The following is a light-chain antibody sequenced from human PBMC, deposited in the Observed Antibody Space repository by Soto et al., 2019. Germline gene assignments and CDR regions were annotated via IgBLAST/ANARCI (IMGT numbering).Light chain of an antibody. Sequence: IQLTQSPTTLPASVGDRVTLTCRASESISNWLAWYQQRPGTAPKLLIYHASILETAVPSRFSGNGSGTEFTLTISSLQPGDFATYYCQKYNSAPRTFGQGTKVEIK. CDR2: HAS. J-gene: IGKJ1*01. V-gene: IGKV1-5*01. CDR3: QKYNSAPRT. CDR1: ESISNW.